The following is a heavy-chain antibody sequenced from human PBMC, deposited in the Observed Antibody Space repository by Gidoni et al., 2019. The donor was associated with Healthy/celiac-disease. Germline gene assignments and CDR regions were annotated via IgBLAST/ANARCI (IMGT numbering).Heavy chain of an antibody. V-gene: IGHV4-39*01. Sequence: QLQLQESGPGLVKPSETLSLTCTVSGGSISSSSYYWGWIRQPPGKGLEWIGSIYYSGSTYYNPSLKSRVTISVDTSKNQFSLKLSSVTAADTAVYYCARGSTYYYDSSGYFDYWGQGTLVTVSS. CDR3: ARGSTYYYDSSGYFDY. CDR2: IYYSGST. D-gene: IGHD3-22*01. J-gene: IGHJ4*02. CDR1: GGSISSSSYY.